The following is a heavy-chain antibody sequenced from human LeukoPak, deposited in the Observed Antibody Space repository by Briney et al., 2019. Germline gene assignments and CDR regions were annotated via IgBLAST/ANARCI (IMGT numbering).Heavy chain of an antibody. Sequence: GGSLRLSCAASGFTFSSYSMNWVRQAPGKGLEWVSYISSSSSTIYYADSVKGRFTISRDNAKNSLYLQMNSLRAEDTAVYYCARGGDYDFWSGYFNWFDPWGQGTLVTVSS. D-gene: IGHD3-3*01. J-gene: IGHJ5*02. CDR3: ARGGDYDFWSGYFNWFDP. V-gene: IGHV3-48*01. CDR2: ISSSSSTI. CDR1: GFTFSSYS.